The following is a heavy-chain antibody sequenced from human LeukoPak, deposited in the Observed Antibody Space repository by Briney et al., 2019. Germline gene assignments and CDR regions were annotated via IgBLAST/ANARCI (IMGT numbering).Heavy chain of an antibody. Sequence: PGGSLRLSCAASGFTVSSNYMSWVRQAPGKGLEWVSVIYSGGSTYYADSVKGRFTISRDNSKNTLYLQMNSLRAEDTAVYYCARGRSPSSAGYYYYGMDVWGQGTTVTVSS. CDR2: IYSGGST. D-gene: IGHD3-10*01. V-gene: IGHV3-66*01. CDR1: GFTVSSNY. J-gene: IGHJ6*02. CDR3: ARGRSPSSAGYYYYGMDV.